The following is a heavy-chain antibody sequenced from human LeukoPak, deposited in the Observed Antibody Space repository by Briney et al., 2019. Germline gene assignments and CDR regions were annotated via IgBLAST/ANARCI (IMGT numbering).Heavy chain of an antibody. CDR1: GFXFSSYW. Sequence: GGSLRLSCAASGFXFSSYWMSWVRQAPGKGLEWVANIKQDGSEKYYVDSVKGRFTISRDNAKNSLYLQMNSLRAEDTAVYYCARRAVPPGDWGQGTLVTVSS. V-gene: IGHV3-7*05. CDR3: ARRAVPPGD. CDR2: IKQDGSEK. D-gene: IGHD6-19*01. J-gene: IGHJ4*02.